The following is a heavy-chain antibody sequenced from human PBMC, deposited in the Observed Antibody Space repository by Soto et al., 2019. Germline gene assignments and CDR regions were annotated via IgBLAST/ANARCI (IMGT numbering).Heavy chain of an antibody. Sequence: QVQLVQSGAEVKKPGASVKVSCKASDYTFNSNGISWVRQAPGQGLEWMGWISAYNGNTNYAQKFQGRVTINKDTSRNTVYMELRSLRSDDTAVYYCAHSSGYHEYFQPWGQGTLVTVSS. V-gene: IGHV1-18*04. J-gene: IGHJ1*01. CDR1: DYTFNSNG. CDR3: AHSSGYHEYFQP. CDR2: ISAYNGNT. D-gene: IGHD3-22*01.